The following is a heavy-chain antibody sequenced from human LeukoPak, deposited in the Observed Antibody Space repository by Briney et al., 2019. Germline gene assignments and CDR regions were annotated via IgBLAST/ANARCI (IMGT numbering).Heavy chain of an antibody. Sequence: SVKVSCKASGGTFSSYAISWVRQAPGQGLEWMGGIIPIFGTANYAQKFQGRVTITTDESTSTVYMELSSLRSEDTAVYYCARGSTRGFELSDYWGQGTLVTVSS. CDR3: ARGSTRGFELSDY. V-gene: IGHV1-69*05. CDR1: GGTFSSYA. D-gene: IGHD3-10*01. J-gene: IGHJ4*02. CDR2: IIPIFGTA.